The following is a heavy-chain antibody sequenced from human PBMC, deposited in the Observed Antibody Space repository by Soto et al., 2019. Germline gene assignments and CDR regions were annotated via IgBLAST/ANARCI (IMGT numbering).Heavy chain of an antibody. D-gene: IGHD5-18*01. J-gene: IGHJ5*02. Sequence: ASVKVSCKASGYTFTGYYMHWVRQAPGQGLEWMGWINPNSGGTNYAQKFQGRVTMTRDTPISTAYMELSRLRSDDTAVYYCARGAGSDTAMVTANWFDPWGQGTLVTVSS. V-gene: IGHV1-2*02. CDR3: ARGAGSDTAMVTANWFDP. CDR2: INPNSGGT. CDR1: GYTFTGYY.